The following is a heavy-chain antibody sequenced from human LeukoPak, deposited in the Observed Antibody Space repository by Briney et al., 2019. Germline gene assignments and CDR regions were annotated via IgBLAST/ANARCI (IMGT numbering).Heavy chain of an antibody. CDR3: ARDLTAGWELSRSSADY. D-gene: IGHD1-26*01. J-gene: IGHJ4*02. CDR2: ISAYKGNT. CDR1: GYTFTSYG. Sequence: GSLKVSCTASGYTFTSYGISWVRQAPGKGLEWVGCISAYKGNTNYAQTLQGRVTMSTDTSTSTAYMELRSLRSDDTAVYYCARDLTAGWELSRSSADYWGQGTPVTVSS. V-gene: IGHV1-18*01.